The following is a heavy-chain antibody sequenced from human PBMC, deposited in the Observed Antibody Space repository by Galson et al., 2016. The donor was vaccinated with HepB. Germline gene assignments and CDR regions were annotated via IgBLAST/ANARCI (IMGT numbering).Heavy chain of an antibody. V-gene: IGHV4-59*01. CDR1: GGSISTYY. J-gene: IGHJ3*02. CDR2: IYYGVST. D-gene: IGHD2-15*01. Sequence: ETLSLTCSVSGGSISTYYWTWIRQPPGKGLEWIGYIYYGVSTSYNPSLKSRVTMSVDRSKNQFSLKLSSVTAADTAIYYCARGLSDALEIWGQGILVTVSS. CDR3: ARGLSDALEI.